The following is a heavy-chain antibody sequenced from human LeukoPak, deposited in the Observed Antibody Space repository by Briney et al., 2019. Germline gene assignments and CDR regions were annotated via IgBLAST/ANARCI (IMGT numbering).Heavy chain of an antibody. V-gene: IGHV3-7*05. Sequence: PGASLRLSCAASGFTLRTSWMTSVRQAPGKGLEWVANINEDGSEKYYVVSVKSRFTIYRDNAKNSLYLQMNSLRGEDTAVYYCVRFPTGFDYWGQGTLVTVSS. CDR3: VRFPTGFDY. CDR1: GFTLRTSW. J-gene: IGHJ4*02. CDR2: INEDGSEK. D-gene: IGHD4-17*01.